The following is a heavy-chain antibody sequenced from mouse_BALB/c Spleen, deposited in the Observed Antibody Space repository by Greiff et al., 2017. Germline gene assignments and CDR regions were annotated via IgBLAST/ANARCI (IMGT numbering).Heavy chain of an antibody. Sequence: QVQLQQSGAELMKPGASVKISCKATGYTFSSYWIEWVKQRPGHGLEWIGEILPGSGSTNYNEKFKGKATLTSDKSSSTAYMELSSLTSEDSAVYYCAREVNYYFFAYWGQGTLVTVSA. D-gene: IGHD2-1*01. CDR3: AREVNYYFFAY. CDR1: GYTFSSYW. V-gene: IGHV1-9*01. CDR2: ILPGSGST. J-gene: IGHJ3*01.